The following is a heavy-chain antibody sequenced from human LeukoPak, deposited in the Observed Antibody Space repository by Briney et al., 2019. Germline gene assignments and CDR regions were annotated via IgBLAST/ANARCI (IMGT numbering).Heavy chain of an antibody. CDR2: INHSGST. CDR1: GGSFSGYY. J-gene: IGHJ4*02. CDR3: AVLHTYYYGSGSYRIDY. V-gene: IGHV4-34*01. D-gene: IGHD3-10*01. Sequence: PSETLSLTCAVYGGSFSGYYWSWIRQPPGKGLEWIGEINHSGSTNYNPSLKSRVTISVDTSKNQFSLKLSSVTAADTAVYYCAVLHTYYYGSGSYRIDYWAQGTLVTVFS.